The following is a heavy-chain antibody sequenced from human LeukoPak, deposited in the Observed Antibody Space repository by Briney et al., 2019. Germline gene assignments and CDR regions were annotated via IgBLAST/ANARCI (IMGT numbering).Heavy chain of an antibody. Sequence: PGGSLRLSCAASGFTFTSYAMNWVRQAPGKGLGWVSAISGSGGSTYYADPVKGRFTISRDNSKNTLYLQMNSLRVEDTAIYYCAKDRGVHYYGSERGLYNWFDPWGQGTLVTVSS. CDR2: ISGSGGST. J-gene: IGHJ5*02. D-gene: IGHD3-10*01. CDR1: GFTFTSYA. CDR3: AKDRGVHYYGSERGLYNWFDP. V-gene: IGHV3-23*01.